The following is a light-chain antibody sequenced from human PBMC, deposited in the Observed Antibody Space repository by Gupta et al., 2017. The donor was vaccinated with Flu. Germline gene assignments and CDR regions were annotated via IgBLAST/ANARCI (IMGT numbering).Light chain of an antibody. CDR2: AAS. J-gene: IGKJ4*01. V-gene: IGKV1-12*01. Sequence: PSSVSASVEDRVTITCRASQGISSWLDWYQQKPGKAPKLLIYAASSLRSGVPSRFSGSGSGTDFTLTISSLQPEDSATYYCQQANSFPVTFGGGTKVEIK. CDR1: QGISSW. CDR3: QQANSFPVT.